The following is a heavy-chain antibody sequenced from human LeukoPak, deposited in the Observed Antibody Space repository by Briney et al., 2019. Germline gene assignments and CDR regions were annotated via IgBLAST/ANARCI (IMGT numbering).Heavy chain of an antibody. CDR3: ARSGYSYGYHD. CDR2: IYYSGST. Sequence: PSETLSLTCTVSGGSISSYYWSWIRQPPGKGLEWIGSIYYSGSTYYNPSLKSRVTISVDTSKNQFSLKLSSVTAADTAVYYCARSGYSYGYHDWGQGTLVTVSS. CDR1: GGSISSYY. D-gene: IGHD5-18*01. J-gene: IGHJ4*02. V-gene: IGHV4-59*12.